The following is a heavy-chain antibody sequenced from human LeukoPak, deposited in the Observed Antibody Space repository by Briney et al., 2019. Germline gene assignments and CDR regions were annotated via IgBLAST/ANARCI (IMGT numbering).Heavy chain of an antibody. Sequence: PSGTLSLTCAVSGVSISSGYWWSWVRQPPGKGLEWIAEISHTGSTNYNPSLKSRVTISVDESKNQFSLKLSSVTAADTAVYYCARNGAYSADYWGQGTLVTVSS. D-gene: IGHD4-17*01. CDR3: ARNGAYSADY. CDR1: GVSISSGYW. CDR2: ISHTGST. J-gene: IGHJ4*02. V-gene: IGHV4-4*02.